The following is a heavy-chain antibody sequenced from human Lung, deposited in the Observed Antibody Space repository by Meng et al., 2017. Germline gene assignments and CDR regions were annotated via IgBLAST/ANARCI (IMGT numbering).Heavy chain of an antibody. CDR1: GLNFGVYI. CDR2: IVSDGGIT. D-gene: IGHD3-3*01. V-gene: IGHV3-74*01. Sequence: VESGGGLVQPGGSLRLSCGASGLNFGVYIMHWVRQSPGKGLEWISRIVSDGGITTYADSVKGRFTVSRDNAKNTLYLQMNSLGADDTAVYYCARDLAWVLFDYWGQGALVTVSS. CDR3: ARDLAWVLFDY. J-gene: IGHJ4*02.